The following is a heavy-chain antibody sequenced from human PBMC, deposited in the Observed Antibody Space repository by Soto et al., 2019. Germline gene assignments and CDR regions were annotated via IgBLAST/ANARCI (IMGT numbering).Heavy chain of an antibody. J-gene: IGHJ6*02. CDR1: GGTFSSYA. D-gene: IGHD1-1*01. V-gene: IGHV1-69*06. CDR3: ARDQLERLGYYYYGMDV. Sequence: SVKVSCKASGGTFSSYAISWVRQAPGQGLEWMGGIIPIFGTANYAQKFQGRVTITADKSTSTAYMELSSLRSEDTAVYYCARDQLERLGYYYYGMDVWGQGTTVTVS. CDR2: IIPIFGTA.